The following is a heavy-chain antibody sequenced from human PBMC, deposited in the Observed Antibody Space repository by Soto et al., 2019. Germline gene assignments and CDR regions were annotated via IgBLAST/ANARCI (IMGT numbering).Heavy chain of an antibody. Sequence: SETLSLTCAASGVSINSNYFWGWIRQPPGRGLEWVGSIYYGGNTYYNPSLKSRVTISADLSKNQFSLELHSVTAADTAVYYCARDKITGLVDYWGQGTLVSFSS. J-gene: IGHJ4*02. D-gene: IGHD2-8*02. CDR1: GVSINSNYF. CDR3: ARDKITGLVDY. CDR2: IYYGGNT. V-gene: IGHV4-39*02.